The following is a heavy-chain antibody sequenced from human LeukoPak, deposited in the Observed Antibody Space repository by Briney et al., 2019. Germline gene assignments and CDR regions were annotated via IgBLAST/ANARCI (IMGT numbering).Heavy chain of an antibody. CDR3: AKDSQALRYFDWPPGA. D-gene: IGHD3-9*01. CDR1: GFTFSSYA. V-gene: IGHV3-23*01. Sequence: GGSLRLSCAASGFTFSSYAMIWVRQAPGKGLEWVSAISGSGGSTYYADSVKGRFTISRDNSKNTLYLQMNSLRAEDTAVYYCAKDSQALRYFDWPPGAWGQGTLVTVSS. J-gene: IGHJ5*02. CDR2: ISGSGGST.